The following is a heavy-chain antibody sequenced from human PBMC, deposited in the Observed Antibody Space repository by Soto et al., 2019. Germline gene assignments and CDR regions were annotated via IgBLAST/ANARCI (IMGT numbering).Heavy chain of an antibody. Sequence: QLQLQESGPGLVKPSETLSLTCTVSGGSISSSSYYWGWIRQPPGKGLEWIGSIYYSGSTYYNPSLKSRVTISVDTSKNQFSLKLSSVTAADTAVYYCARENGYSYVTSFDYWGQGTLVTVSS. CDR1: GGSISSSSYY. V-gene: IGHV4-39*02. J-gene: IGHJ4*02. CDR3: ARENGYSYVTSFDY. CDR2: IYYSGST. D-gene: IGHD5-18*01.